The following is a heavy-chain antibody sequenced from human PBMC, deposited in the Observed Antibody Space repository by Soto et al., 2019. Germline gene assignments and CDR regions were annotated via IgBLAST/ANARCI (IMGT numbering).Heavy chain of an antibody. Sequence: EVQLVESGGGLVKPGGSLRLSCAASGFTITNAWMNWVRQAPGKGLESIGRIKSKTDGGTTDYTAPVKGRFIISRDDSKNTLFLQMSSLQIEDTAVYYCVTDRLVWGQGTLVTVFS. CDR1: GFTITNAW. CDR3: VTDRLV. V-gene: IGHV3-15*01. CDR2: IKSKTDGGTT. J-gene: IGHJ4*02. D-gene: IGHD2-2*01.